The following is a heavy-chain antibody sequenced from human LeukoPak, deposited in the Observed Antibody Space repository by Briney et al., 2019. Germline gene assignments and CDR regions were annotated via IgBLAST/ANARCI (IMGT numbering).Heavy chain of an antibody. Sequence: NPSETLSLTCTVSGGSISSSSYYWGWIRQPPGKGLEWIGSIYYSGSTNYNPSLRSRVTISIDTSKKHFFLKLKSVTAADTAVYYCATGYGDFRVEGRYFYSWGQGTLVTVSS. D-gene: IGHD4-17*01. CDR1: GGSISSSSYY. J-gene: IGHJ4*02. CDR2: IYYSGST. V-gene: IGHV4-39*07. CDR3: ATGYGDFRVEGRYFYS.